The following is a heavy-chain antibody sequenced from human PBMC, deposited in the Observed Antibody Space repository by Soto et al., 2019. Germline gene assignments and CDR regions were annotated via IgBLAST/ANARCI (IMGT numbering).Heavy chain of an antibody. J-gene: IGHJ4*02. Sequence: GGSLRLSCAASGFTFSSYAMHWVRQAPGKGLEWVAVISYDGSNKYYADSVKGRFTISRDNSKNTLYLQMNSLRAEDTTVYYCARESGYSYGYYFDYWGQGTLVTVSS. V-gene: IGHV3-30*04. CDR1: GFTFSSYA. CDR3: ARESGYSYGYYFDY. CDR2: ISYDGSNK. D-gene: IGHD5-18*01.